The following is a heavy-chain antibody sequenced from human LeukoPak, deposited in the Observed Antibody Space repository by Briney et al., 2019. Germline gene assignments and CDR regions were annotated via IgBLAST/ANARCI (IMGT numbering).Heavy chain of an antibody. CDR3: ASPLIAARPY. CDR1: GSRFIIYW. Sequence: GASLQISCQASGSRFIIYWIGWVRQLPGKGLEWMGIIYPGDSDTRYSPSFQGQVTISADKSISTAYLQWSSLKASDTAMYYWASPLIAARPYWGQGTLVTVSS. J-gene: IGHJ4*02. CDR2: IYPGDSDT. V-gene: IGHV5-51*01. D-gene: IGHD6-6*01.